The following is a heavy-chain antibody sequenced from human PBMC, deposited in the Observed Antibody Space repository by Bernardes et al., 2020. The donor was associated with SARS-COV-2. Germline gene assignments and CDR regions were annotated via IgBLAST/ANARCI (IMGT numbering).Heavy chain of an antibody. J-gene: IGHJ6*02. CDR2: INGGGSSV. CDR3: LRDPSGWGMDV. V-gene: IGHV3-74*01. CDR1: GFSFSDYW. D-gene: IGHD3-10*01. Sequence: GGSLRLSCAASGFSFSDYWMHWVRQAPGKGLMWVSRINGGGSSVNYADSVKGRFTISRDNAKNSLYLQMNRLGVDDTAVYYCLRDPSGWGMDVWGQGTTVTVSS.